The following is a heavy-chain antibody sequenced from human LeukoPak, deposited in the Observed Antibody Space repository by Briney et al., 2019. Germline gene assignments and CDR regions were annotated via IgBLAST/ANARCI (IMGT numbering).Heavy chain of an antibody. Sequence: PGGSLRLSCAASGFTFNSYSMNWVRQAPGKGLERVSSITSIGDYIFYADSMKGRFTISRDNAENSLYLEMNSLRAEDTAVYYCARWGYHSRGYYPYLDAFDIWGQGTMVTVSS. J-gene: IGHJ3*02. CDR2: ITSIGDYI. D-gene: IGHD3-22*01. V-gene: IGHV3-21*06. CDR3: ARWGYHSRGYYPYLDAFDI. CDR1: GFTFNSYS.